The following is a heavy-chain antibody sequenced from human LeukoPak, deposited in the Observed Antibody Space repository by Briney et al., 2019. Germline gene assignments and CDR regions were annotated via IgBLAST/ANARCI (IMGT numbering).Heavy chain of an antibody. J-gene: IGHJ4*02. CDR2: IKQDGSEK. Sequence: PGGSLRLSCAASGFTFSSYWMSWVRQAPGKGLEWVANIKQDGSEKYYVDSVKGQFTISRDNAKNSLYLQMNSLRAEDTAVYYCARDAFGPDSSGPNYFDYWGQGTLVTVSS. CDR3: ARDAFGPDSSGPNYFDY. D-gene: IGHD3-22*01. V-gene: IGHV3-7*01. CDR1: GFTFSSYW.